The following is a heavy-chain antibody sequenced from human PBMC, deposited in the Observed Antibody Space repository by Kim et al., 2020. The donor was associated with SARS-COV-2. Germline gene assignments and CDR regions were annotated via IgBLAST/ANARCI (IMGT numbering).Heavy chain of an antibody. CDR2: INHSGST. D-gene: IGHD6-19*01. CDR1: GGSFSGYY. J-gene: IGHJ4*02. Sequence: SETLSLTCAVYGGSFSGYYWSWIRQPPGKGLEWIGEINHSGSTNYNPSLKSRVTISVDTSKNQFSLKLSSVTAADTAVYYCARGRVIAVAEDWGQGTLVT. CDR3: ARGRVIAVAED. V-gene: IGHV4-34*01.